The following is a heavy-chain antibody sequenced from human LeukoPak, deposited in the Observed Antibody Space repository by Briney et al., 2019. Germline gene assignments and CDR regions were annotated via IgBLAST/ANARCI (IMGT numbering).Heavy chain of an antibody. CDR3: ARQVVITLNWFDP. CDR2: IYYSGST. D-gene: IGHD3-22*01. Sequence: PSETLSLTCTVSGGSISSSSYYWGWIRQPPGKGLEWIGSIYYSGSTYYNPSLKSRVTISVDTSKNQFSLKLSSVTAADTAVYYCARQVVITLNWFDPWGQGTLVTVSS. CDR1: GGSISSSSYY. V-gene: IGHV4-39*01. J-gene: IGHJ5*02.